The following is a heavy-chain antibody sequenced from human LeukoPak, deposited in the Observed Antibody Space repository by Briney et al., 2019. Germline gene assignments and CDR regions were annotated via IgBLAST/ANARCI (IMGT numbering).Heavy chain of an antibody. CDR2: SYHRGST. D-gene: IGHD1-1*01. CDR3: ARDRELGY. V-gene: IGHV4-59*13. CDR1: GGSISSYY. Sequence: SETLSLTCTVSGGSISSYYWSWIRQSPGKGLEWIGWSYHRGSTSYNPSLKSRVAMSVDTSKNQFSLKLTSVTAADTAVYYCARDRELGYWGQGTLVIVSS. J-gene: IGHJ4*02.